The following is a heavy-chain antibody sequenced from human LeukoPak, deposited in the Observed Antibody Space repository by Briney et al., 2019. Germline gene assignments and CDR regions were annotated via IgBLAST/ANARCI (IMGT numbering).Heavy chain of an antibody. CDR2: ISGSGGGT. CDR1: GFTFSGYG. V-gene: IGHV3-23*01. Sequence: GGSLRLSCAASGFTFSGYGMSWVRQAPGKGLRWVSAISGSGGGTYYADSVKGRFTISRDNSKNTLYLQMNSLRAEDTAVYFCAKSGYNRFDYWGQGTLVTVSS. CDR3: AKSGYNRFDY. D-gene: IGHD5-24*01. J-gene: IGHJ4*02.